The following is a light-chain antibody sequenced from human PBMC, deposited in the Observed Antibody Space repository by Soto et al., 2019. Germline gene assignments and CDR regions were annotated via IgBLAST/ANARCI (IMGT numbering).Light chain of an antibody. J-gene: IGKJ2*01. Sequence: DIQMTQSTYSLSASVGDRVTITCRASQTISSYLNWYQQKPGKAPNVLIYAASSLQSGVPSRFSGSGSGTDFTLTISSLQPEDFATYYCQQSYITPYTFGQGTKLEIK. V-gene: IGKV1-39*01. CDR3: QQSYITPYT. CDR2: AAS. CDR1: QTISSY.